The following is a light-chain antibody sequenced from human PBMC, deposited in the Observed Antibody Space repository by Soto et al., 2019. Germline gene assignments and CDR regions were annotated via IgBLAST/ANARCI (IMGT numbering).Light chain of an antibody. Sequence: EIVLTQSPGTLSLSPGERATLSCRASQSVSSSYLAWYQQKPGQAPRLLIYGASSRAIGLPDRFSGSGSGTDFTLTISRLDPEDFAVYYCQQYGSSPWTFGQGTKVEIK. J-gene: IGKJ1*01. CDR2: GAS. V-gene: IGKV3-20*01. CDR1: QSVSSSY. CDR3: QQYGSSPWT.